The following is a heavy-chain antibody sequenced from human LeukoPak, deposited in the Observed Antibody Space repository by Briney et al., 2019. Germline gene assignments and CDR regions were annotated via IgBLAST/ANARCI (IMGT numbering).Heavy chain of an antibody. CDR1: GGSLSSYD. CDR3: ARDYGSGSSYPFDY. V-gene: IGHV4-59*01. CDR2: IYYSRIT. Sequence: PWETLTLPCTVSGGSLSSYDWSWIRQPPGKGLEWIGYIYYSRITNDNPSLKSRVTISVDTSKSQFSLKLSSGTAADTAVYYCARDYGSGSSYPFDYWGQGTLVTVSS. D-gene: IGHD3-10*01. J-gene: IGHJ4*02.